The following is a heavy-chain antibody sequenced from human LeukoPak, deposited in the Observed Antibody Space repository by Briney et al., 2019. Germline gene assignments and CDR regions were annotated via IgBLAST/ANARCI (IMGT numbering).Heavy chain of an antibody. CDR1: GGSISSTSYY. CDR2: IYYSGRT. CDR3: ARVDYGDYAAPFDY. D-gene: IGHD4-17*01. Sequence: PSETLSLTCTVSGGSISSTSYYWGWIRQPPGKGLEWIGVIYYSGRTYYNPSLKSRVTISVDTSKNQFSLKLSSVTAADTAVYYCARVDYGDYAAPFDYWGQGTLVTVSS. J-gene: IGHJ4*02. V-gene: IGHV4-39*07.